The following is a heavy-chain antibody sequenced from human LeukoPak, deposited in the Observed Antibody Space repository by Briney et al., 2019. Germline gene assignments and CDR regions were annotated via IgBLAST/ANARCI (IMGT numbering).Heavy chain of an antibody. CDR2: ISSSSSTI. J-gene: IGHJ4*02. CDR3: ARGEYNYYDSSAYYYYFDC. V-gene: IGHV3-48*04. Sequence: GSLRLSCAASGFTFSSYSMNWVRQAPGNGLEWVSYISSSSSTIYYADSVKGRFTISRDNAKNSLYLQMTSLSAEDTALYYCARGEYNYYDSSAYYYYFDCWGQGTLVTVSS. D-gene: IGHD3-22*01. CDR1: GFTFSSYS.